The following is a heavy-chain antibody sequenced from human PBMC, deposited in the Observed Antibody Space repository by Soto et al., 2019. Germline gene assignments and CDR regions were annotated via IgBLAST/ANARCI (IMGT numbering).Heavy chain of an antibody. D-gene: IGHD3-3*01. Sequence: QVHLQQWGAGLLKPSETLSLTCAVYGASFSGYYWSWIRQPPGKGLEWIGEINHSGSTNYNPSLKSRVTISVDTSKHQFSLKVSSVTAAYTAVYFCANTYYDFWSNSYRGYYFDYWGQGNLVTVSS. CDR1: GASFSGYY. J-gene: IGHJ4*02. CDR2: INHSGST. V-gene: IGHV4-34*01. CDR3: ANTYYDFWSNSYRGYYFDY.